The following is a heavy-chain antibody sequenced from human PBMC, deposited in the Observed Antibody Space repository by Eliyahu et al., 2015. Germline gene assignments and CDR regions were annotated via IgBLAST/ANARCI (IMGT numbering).Heavy chain of an antibody. Sequence: QVHLVESGGAVVQPGRSLRLSCEASGFTFSRYDMHWVRQAPGRGLEGVSVISYDGSRQYYADSVKGRFIISRDNSKNTVHLQMNSLTTEDTSVYYCAKGTGGDVWGQGTTVTVSS. CDR1: GFTFSRYD. CDR2: ISYDGSRQ. D-gene: IGHD1-1*01. J-gene: IGHJ6*02. V-gene: IGHV3-30*18. CDR3: AKGTGGDV.